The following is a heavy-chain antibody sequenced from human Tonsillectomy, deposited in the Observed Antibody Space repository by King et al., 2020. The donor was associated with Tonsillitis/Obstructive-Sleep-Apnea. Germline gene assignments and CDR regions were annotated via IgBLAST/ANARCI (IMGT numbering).Heavy chain of an antibody. J-gene: IGHJ4*02. V-gene: IGHV5-51*01. CDR3: ARLTTVCSGVGCYWDYFDS. D-gene: IGHD2-15*01. Sequence: QLVQSGAEVKKPGESLKISCKGSGYSFTSYWIGWVRQMPGKGLEWMGIIYPGDSDTRYSPSFQGQVTISADKSISTAYLQWGSLKASDTAMYYCARLTTVCSGVGCYWDYFDSGGQGTLVTVPS. CDR2: IYPGDSDT. CDR1: GYSFTSYW.